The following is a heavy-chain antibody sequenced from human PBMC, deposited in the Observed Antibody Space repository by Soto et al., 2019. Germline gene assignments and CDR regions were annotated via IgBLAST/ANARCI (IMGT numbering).Heavy chain of an antibody. D-gene: IGHD6-13*01. CDR3: ARDSPYSSSWYDLNWFDP. V-gene: IGHV3-48*02. J-gene: IGHJ5*02. CDR1: GFTFSSYS. Sequence: LRLSCAASGFTFSSYSMNWVRQAPGKGLEWVSYISSSSTIYYADSVKGRFTISRDNAKNSLYLQMNSLRDEDTAVYYCARDSPYSSSWYDLNWFDPWGQGTLVTVSS. CDR2: ISSSSTI.